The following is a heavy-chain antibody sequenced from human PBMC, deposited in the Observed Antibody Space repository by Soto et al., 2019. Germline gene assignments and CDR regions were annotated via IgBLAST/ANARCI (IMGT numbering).Heavy chain of an antibody. CDR3: ARDRSYYDSSGYYFYWYFDL. D-gene: IGHD3-22*01. J-gene: IGHJ2*01. CDR1: GGTFSSYP. V-gene: IGHV1-69*13. Sequence: ASVKVSCKASGGTFSSYPISWVRHAPGQGLEWMGGIIPIFGTANYAQKFQGRVTITADESTSTAYMELSSLRSEDTAVYYCARDRSYYDSSGYYFYWYFDLWGRGTLVTVSS. CDR2: IIPIFGTA.